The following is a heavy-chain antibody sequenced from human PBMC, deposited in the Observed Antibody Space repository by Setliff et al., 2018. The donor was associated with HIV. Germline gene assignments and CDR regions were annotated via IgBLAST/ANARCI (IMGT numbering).Heavy chain of an antibody. CDR2: VYHTGST. J-gene: IGHJ6*02. V-gene: IGHV4-38-2*02. Sequence: LSLTCTVSGYSISSRYYWGWIRQPPGKGLEWIGSVYHTGSTYYNPSLKSRVTMSADTSKNQFSLHLSSVTAADMAVYYCARGLRYGQGYFYYIMDVWGQGTTVTVSS. D-gene: IGHD3-9*01. CDR1: GYSISSRYY. CDR3: ARGLRYGQGYFYYIMDV.